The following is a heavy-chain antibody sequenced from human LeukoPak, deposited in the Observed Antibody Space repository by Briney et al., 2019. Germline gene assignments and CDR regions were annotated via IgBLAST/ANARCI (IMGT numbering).Heavy chain of an antibody. CDR2: IYYSGST. CDR1: GGSISSSSYY. CDR3: ASSLYYYYYMDV. Sequence: PSETLSLTCTVSGGSISSSSYYWGWIRQPPGKGLEWIGSIYYSGSTYYNPSLKSRVTISVDTSKNQFSLKLSSVTAADTAVYYCASSLYYYYYMDVWGKGTTVTVSS. J-gene: IGHJ6*03. V-gene: IGHV4-39*07.